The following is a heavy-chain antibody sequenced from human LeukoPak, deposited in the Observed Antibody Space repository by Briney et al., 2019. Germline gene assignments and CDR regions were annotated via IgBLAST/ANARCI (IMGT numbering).Heavy chain of an antibody. CDR2: INPNSGGT. V-gene: IGHV1-2*06. J-gene: IGHJ4*02. D-gene: IGHD3-22*01. Sequence: GASVKVSCKASGYTFTGYYMHWVRQAPGQGLEWMGRINPNSGGTNYAQKFQGRVTMTRDTSISTAYMELRSLRSDDTAVYYCARDSSGPYPAFDYWGQGTLVTVSS. CDR3: ARDSSGPYPAFDY. CDR1: GYTFTGYY.